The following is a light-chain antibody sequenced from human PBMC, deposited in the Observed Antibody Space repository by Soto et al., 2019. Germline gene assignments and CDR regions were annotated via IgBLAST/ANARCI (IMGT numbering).Light chain of an antibody. CDR2: GAS. CDR1: QVTSRY. CDR3: QQYSTSPIS. V-gene: IGKV3-20*01. J-gene: IGKJ5*01. Sequence: ENVLTQSPGILSLSPGERATLSCRASQVTSRYLSWYQQRSGQAPRLLIYGASSRATGIPDRFSGSGSGTDFTLTISRLEPEDFAVYYCQQYSTSPISFGQGTRLEIK.